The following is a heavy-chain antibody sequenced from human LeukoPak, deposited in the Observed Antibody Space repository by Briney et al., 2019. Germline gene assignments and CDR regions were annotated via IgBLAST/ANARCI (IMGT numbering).Heavy chain of an antibody. Sequence: SETLSLTCAVSGDSISSSHWWGWVRQPPGKGLEWIGEIYHSGSTNYNPSLKSRVTISVDKSKNQVSLKLSSVTAADTAVYYCARSVLGAYGAFDYWGQGALVTVSS. J-gene: IGHJ4*02. CDR1: GDSISSSHW. D-gene: IGHD5-12*01. V-gene: IGHV4-4*02. CDR3: ARSVLGAYGAFDY. CDR2: IYHSGST.